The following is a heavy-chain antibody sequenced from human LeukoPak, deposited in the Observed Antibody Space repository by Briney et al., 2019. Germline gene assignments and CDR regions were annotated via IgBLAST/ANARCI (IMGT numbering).Heavy chain of an antibody. CDR3: ARWCYYDDTSGYDT. CDR2: IYYTGRT. V-gene: IGHV4-59*06. J-gene: IGHJ5*02. D-gene: IGHD3-22*01. CDR1: GGSISSYY. Sequence: SETLSLTCTVSGGSISSYYWSWIRQHPGKGLEWIGYIYYTGRTYYNPSLKSRVTISVDTSKNQFSLKLSSVTAADTAVYYCARWCYYDDTSGYDTWGQGTLVTVSS.